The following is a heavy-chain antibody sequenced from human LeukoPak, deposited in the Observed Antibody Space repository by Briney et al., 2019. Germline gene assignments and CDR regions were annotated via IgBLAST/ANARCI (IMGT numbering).Heavy chain of an antibody. J-gene: IGHJ4*02. CDR3: ARANFDN. Sequence: ASVKVSCKASGYTFTGYYMHWVRQAPGHGLEGMGWITANSGGTNYAQQFQGRVKMTRDTSISTAYMELSRLRSNDTAVYYCARANFDNWGQGTLVTVSS. CDR2: ITANSGGT. CDR1: GYTFTGYY. V-gene: IGHV1-2*02.